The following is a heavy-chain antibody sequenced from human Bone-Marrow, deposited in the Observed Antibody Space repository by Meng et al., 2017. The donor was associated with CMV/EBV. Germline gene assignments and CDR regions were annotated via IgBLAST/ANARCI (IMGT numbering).Heavy chain of an antibody. CDR2: NYWHNDD. CDR1: VV. V-gene: IGHV2-5*01. J-gene: IGHJ5*02. Sequence: VVVGCFRQHPATALVWLALNYWHNDDRYSPSLKGELTITKDTSKNQVVLTMANMDPVDTATYYCAHIFVHRYSDSSGYYALWFDPWGQGTLVTVSS. D-gene: IGHD3-22*01. CDR3: AHIFVHRYSDSSGYYALWFDP.